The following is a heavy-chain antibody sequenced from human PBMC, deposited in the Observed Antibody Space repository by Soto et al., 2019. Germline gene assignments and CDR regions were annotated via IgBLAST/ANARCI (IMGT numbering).Heavy chain of an antibody. Sequence: QVQLVDFGGGLVEPGGSLRLSCAASGFSVGDNYMTWIRQAPGKGLEWLSYSSSSGGYTNYADSVKGRFTISRDNAKNSLYLKIEPLRAEDTAVYFCARSSGRRHVFTFDYGLDVWGQGTTVTVSS. CDR2: SSSSGGYT. D-gene: IGHD3-16*01. V-gene: IGHV3-11*06. J-gene: IGHJ6*02. CDR3: ARSSGRRHVFTFDYGLDV. CDR1: GFSVGDNY.